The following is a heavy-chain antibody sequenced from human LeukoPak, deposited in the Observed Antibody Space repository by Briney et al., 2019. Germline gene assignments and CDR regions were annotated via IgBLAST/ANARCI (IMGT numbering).Heavy chain of an antibody. Sequence: ASVKVSCKVSGYTLTELSMHWVRQAPGKRLEWMGGFDPEDGETIYAQKFQGRVTMTEDTSTDTAYMELSSLRSEDTAVYYCATAPAAIMAVNWFDPWGQGTLVTVSS. D-gene: IGHD2-2*01. CDR3: ATAPAAIMAVNWFDP. CDR1: GYTLTELS. V-gene: IGHV1-24*01. J-gene: IGHJ5*02. CDR2: FDPEDGET.